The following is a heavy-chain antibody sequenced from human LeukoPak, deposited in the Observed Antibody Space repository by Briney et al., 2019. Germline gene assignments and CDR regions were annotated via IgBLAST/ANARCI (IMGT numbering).Heavy chain of an antibody. CDR2: IDSIGDGT. Sequence: GRSLRLSCAASGFTFNTYAMQWVRHAPGKGLEYVSGIDSIGDGTYYANSVEGRFSISRDNSKNTVYLQMDSLKVEDTAVYYCARADCSSSSCYTVSYWGQGTLVTVSS. D-gene: IGHD2-2*01. CDR1: GFTFNTYA. V-gene: IGHV3-64*01. CDR3: ARADCSSSSCYTVSY. J-gene: IGHJ4*02.